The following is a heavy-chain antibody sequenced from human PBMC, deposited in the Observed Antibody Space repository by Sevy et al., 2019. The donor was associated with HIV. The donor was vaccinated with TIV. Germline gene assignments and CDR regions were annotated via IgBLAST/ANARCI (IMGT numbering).Heavy chain of an antibody. CDR3: ARAPLVPAAADY. J-gene: IGHJ4*02. V-gene: IGHV3-7*01. CDR1: GFTFNSYW. Sequence: GVSLKISCAASGFTFNSYWMSWVRQAPGKGLEWLANIKQDGSETKYVDSVKGRFTISRDNAKNSLYLQMNSLRAEDTAVYYCARAPLVPAAADYWGQGILVTVSS. D-gene: IGHD2-2*01. CDR2: IKQDGSET.